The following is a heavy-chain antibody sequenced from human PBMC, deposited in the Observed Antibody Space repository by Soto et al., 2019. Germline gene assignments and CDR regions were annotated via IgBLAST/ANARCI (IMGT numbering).Heavy chain of an antibody. CDR2: IYYSGST. CDR1: GGSISSYY. D-gene: IGHD3-9*01. J-gene: IGHJ5*02. V-gene: IGHV4-59*01. CDR3: ARVGEDILTGSNWFDP. Sequence: SETLSLTCTVSGGSISSYYWSWIRQPPGKGLEWIGYIYYSGSTNYNPSLKSRVTISVDTSKNQFSLKLSSVTAADTAVYYCARVGEDILTGSNWFDPWGQGTLVTVSS.